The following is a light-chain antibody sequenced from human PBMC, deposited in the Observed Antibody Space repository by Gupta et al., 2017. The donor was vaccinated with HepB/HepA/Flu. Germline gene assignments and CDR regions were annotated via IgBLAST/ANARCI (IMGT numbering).Light chain of an antibody. CDR2: GAS. J-gene: IGKJ1*01. V-gene: IGKV3-20*01. CDR1: QSVSSSY. CDR3: QQYVSPPRT. Sequence: IVFTQCTGTLSLSAGERATLSCRASQSVSSSYLAWYQQKPGQAPRLLIYGASNRATDIPDRFSGSGSGTDFTLTISRLEPEDFALYYCQQYVSPPRTFGQVTKVEIK.